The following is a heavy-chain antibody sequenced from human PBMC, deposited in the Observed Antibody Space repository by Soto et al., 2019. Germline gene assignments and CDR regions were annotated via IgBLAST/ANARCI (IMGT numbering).Heavy chain of an antibody. CDR2: IIPIFGTA. Sequence: QVQLVQSGAEVKKPGSSVKVSCKASGGTFSSYAISWVRQAPGQGLEWMGGIIPIFGTANYAQKFQGRVTITADESTSTAYMELSSLRSEDTAVYYCARVPSWNFDPDYYGMDVWGQGTTVTVSS. CDR3: ARVPSWNFDPDYYGMDV. V-gene: IGHV1-69*01. J-gene: IGHJ6*02. CDR1: GGTFSSYA. D-gene: IGHD1-7*01.